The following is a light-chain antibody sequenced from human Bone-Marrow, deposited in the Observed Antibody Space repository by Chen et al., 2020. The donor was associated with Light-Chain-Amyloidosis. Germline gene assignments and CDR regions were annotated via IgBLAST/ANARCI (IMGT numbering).Light chain of an antibody. V-gene: IGKV2-28*01. CDR1: QSLLHRNGYNY. CDR3: MQALQTPT. CDR2: LAS. J-gene: IGKJ4*01. Sequence: IVMTQSPLSLPVTAGEPASISCRSSQSLLHRNGYNYLDWYLQKPGQSPQLLISLASTRASGVPDRFSGRGSGTEFTLKISRVEPEDVGVYYCMQALQTPTFGGGTKVEIK.